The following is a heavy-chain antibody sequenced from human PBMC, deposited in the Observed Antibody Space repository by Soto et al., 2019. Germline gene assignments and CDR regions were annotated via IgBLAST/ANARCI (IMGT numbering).Heavy chain of an antibody. Sequence: GGSLRLSCAASRFTFSSYWVHWVRQAQGKVLVWVSRINSDGSSTSYADSVKGRFTISRDNAKNTLYLQMNSLRAEDTAVYYCAIRASYYDSSGYFDYWGQGTLVTVSS. CDR1: RFTFSSYW. CDR3: AIRASYYDSSGYFDY. J-gene: IGHJ4*02. V-gene: IGHV3-74*01. CDR2: INSDGSST. D-gene: IGHD3-22*01.